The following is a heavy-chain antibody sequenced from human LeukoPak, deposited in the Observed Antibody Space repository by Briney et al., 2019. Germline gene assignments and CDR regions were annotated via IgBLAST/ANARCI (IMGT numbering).Heavy chain of an antibody. CDR1: GGSISSGDYY. CDR3: ARFNRIAVAGDY. Sequence: SQTLSLTCTVSGGSISSGDYYWSWIRQPPGKGLEWIGYIYYSGSTYYNPSLKSRVTISVDTSKNQFSLKLSSVTAAGAAVYYCARFNRIAVAGDYWGQGTLVTVSS. J-gene: IGHJ4*02. V-gene: IGHV4-30-4*01. CDR2: IYYSGST. D-gene: IGHD6-19*01.